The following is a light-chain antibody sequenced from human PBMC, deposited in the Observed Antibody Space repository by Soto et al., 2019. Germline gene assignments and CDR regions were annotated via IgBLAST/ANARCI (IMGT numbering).Light chain of an antibody. V-gene: IGKV3-15*01. Sequence: EIVMTQSPVTLSVSTGERAALSCRASQNVGSNFAWYQQRPGQAPRVLIYGTSTRATGVPARFSGSGSGTDFTLTISSLQSEDFAVYYCQQYNNWPYTFGQGTRLEIK. CDR3: QQYNNWPYT. CDR1: QNVGSN. J-gene: IGKJ2*01. CDR2: GTS.